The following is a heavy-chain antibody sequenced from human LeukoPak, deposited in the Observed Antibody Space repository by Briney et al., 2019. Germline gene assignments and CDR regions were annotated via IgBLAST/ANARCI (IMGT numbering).Heavy chain of an antibody. CDR1: GYTFTSYD. CDR3: ARPYDSSGYYLGPSAEYFQH. D-gene: IGHD3-22*01. CDR2: MNPNSGNT. Sequence: ASVKVSCKASGYTFTSYDINWVRQATGQGLEWMGWMNPNSGNTGYAQKFQGRVTMTRNTSISTAYMELSSLRSEDTAVYYCARPYDSSGYYLGPSAEYFQHWGQGTLVTVSS. J-gene: IGHJ1*01. V-gene: IGHV1-8*01.